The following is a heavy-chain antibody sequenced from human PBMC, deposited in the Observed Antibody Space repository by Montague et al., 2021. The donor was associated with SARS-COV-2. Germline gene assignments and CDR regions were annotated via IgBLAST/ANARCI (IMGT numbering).Heavy chain of an antibody. Sequence: SLRLSCSASGFTFRNYWMEWVRQGPGKGLVWVSNVNPDGTRTNYXDSAKGRVTISRDNAKNTLYPQIDSLTADDTAVYYCARGAFSNGLDKWGQGTLVTVSS. CDR3: ARGAFSNGLDK. V-gene: IGHV3-74*01. D-gene: IGHD6-19*01. CDR2: VNPDGTRT. CDR1: GFTFRNYW. J-gene: IGHJ4*02.